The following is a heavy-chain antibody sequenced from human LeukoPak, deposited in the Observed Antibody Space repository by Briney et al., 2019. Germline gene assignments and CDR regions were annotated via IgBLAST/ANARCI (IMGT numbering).Heavy chain of an antibody. CDR3: ARQGRRKAVAGSFPYYYYYMDV. V-gene: IGHV5-51*01. Sequence: GESLKISCKGSGYRFTSYWIGWVRQMPGKGLEWMGIIYPGDSDTRYSPSFQGQVPISADKSISTAYLQWSSLKASDTAMYYCARQGRRKAVAGSFPYYYYYMDVWGKGTTVTVSS. D-gene: IGHD6-19*01. CDR2: IYPGDSDT. CDR1: GYRFTSYW. J-gene: IGHJ6*03.